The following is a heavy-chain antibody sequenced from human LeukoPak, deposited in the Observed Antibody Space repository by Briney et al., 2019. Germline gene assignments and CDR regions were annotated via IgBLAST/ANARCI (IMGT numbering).Heavy chain of an antibody. CDR1: RGTFSTYA. CDR3: ARQSSVVVVAATHEAFDI. CDR2: LIPIFGTA. Sequence: SVKVSCKASRGTFSTYAISWVRQAPGQGLEWMGGLIPIFGTANYAQKFQGRVTITADESTSTAYMELSSLRSEDTAVYYCARQSSVVVVAATHEAFDIWGQGTMVTVSS. J-gene: IGHJ3*02. V-gene: IGHV1-69*13. D-gene: IGHD2-15*01.